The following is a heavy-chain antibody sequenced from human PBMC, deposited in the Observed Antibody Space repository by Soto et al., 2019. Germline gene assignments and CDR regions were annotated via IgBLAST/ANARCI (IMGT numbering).Heavy chain of an antibody. Sequence: EVQLLESGGGLVQPGGSLRLSCAASGFTFSNYAMSWVRQAPGQGLEWVSTISGGADSTYYADSVKGRFTISRDNSRNTLYLQMNSLRAEDSAAYYCAKDEGWTNYFDYWGQGTLVTVSS. CDR3: AKDEGWTNYFDY. V-gene: IGHV3-23*01. J-gene: IGHJ4*02. CDR1: GFTFSNYA. CDR2: ISGGADST.